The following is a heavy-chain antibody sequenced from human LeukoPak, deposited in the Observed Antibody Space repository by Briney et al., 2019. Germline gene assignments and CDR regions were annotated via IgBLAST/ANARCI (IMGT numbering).Heavy chain of an antibody. J-gene: IGHJ4*02. CDR3: AKDGGSSGPGEY. D-gene: IGHD3-22*01. CDR1: GLTFSSYT. Sequence: GGSLRLSCAASGLTFSSYTMNWVRQAPGKGLEWVSSISRSSSYIYYADSVKGRFTISRDNAKNSLYLQMNSLRAEDTAVYYCAKDGGSSGPGEYWGQGTLVTVSS. V-gene: IGHV3-21*01. CDR2: ISRSSSYI.